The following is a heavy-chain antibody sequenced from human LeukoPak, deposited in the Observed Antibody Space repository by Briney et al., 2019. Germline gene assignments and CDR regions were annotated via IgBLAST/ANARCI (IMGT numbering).Heavy chain of an antibody. CDR3: AKGQVAAAGRAQSFQD. Sequence: GGSLRLSCAASGFTFSSNYMSWVRQAPGKGLEWVSVISGSGSSTYYADSVKGRFTISRDNSKNTLDLQMNSLRAEDTAVYYCAKGQVAAAGRAQSFQDWGEGTLVTVSS. J-gene: IGHJ1*01. D-gene: IGHD6-13*01. V-gene: IGHV3-23*01. CDR1: GFTFSSNY. CDR2: ISGSGSST.